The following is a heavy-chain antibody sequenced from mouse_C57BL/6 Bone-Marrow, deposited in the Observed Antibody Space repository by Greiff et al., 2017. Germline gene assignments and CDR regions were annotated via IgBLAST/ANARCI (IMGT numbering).Heavy chain of an antibody. CDR1: GFNIKDDY. D-gene: IGHD2-10*01. J-gene: IGHJ3*01. V-gene: IGHV14-4*01. Sequence: VQLQQSGAELVRPGASVKLSCTASGFNIKDDYMHWVKQRPEQGLEWIGWIDPENGDTEYASKFQGKATIPADTSSNTAYLQLSSLTSEDTAVYYCTPYYPSWFAYWGQGTLVTVSA. CDR3: TPYYPSWFAY. CDR2: IDPENGDT.